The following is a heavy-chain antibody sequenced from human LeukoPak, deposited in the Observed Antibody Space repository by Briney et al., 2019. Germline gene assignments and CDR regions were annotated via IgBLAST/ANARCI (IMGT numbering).Heavy chain of an antibody. CDR2: IYYSGST. J-gene: IGHJ4*02. Sequence: SETLSLTCTVSGGSISSYYWSWIWQPPGKGLEWIGYIYYSGSTNYNPSLKSRVTISVDTSQNQFSLKLSSVTPADTAVYYCARLRAYCGGDCYYAFDYWGQGTLVTVSS. V-gene: IGHV4-59*08. D-gene: IGHD2-21*02. CDR1: GGSISSYY. CDR3: ARLRAYCGGDCYYAFDY.